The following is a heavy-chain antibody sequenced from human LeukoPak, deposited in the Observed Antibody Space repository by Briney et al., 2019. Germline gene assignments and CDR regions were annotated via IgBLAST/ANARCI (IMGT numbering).Heavy chain of an antibody. CDR1: GGSISSGSYY. D-gene: IGHD2-2*02. Sequence: SQALSLTCTVSGGSISSGSYYWSWIRQPAGKGLEWIGRIYTSGSTNYNPSLKSRVTISVDTSKNQFSLKLSSVTAADTAVYYCAGVGVRYYTFDYWGQGTLVTVSS. CDR3: AGVGVRYYTFDY. V-gene: IGHV4-61*02. CDR2: IYTSGST. J-gene: IGHJ4*02.